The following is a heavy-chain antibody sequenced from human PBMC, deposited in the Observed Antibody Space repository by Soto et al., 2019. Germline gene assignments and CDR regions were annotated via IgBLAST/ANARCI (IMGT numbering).Heavy chain of an antibody. CDR2: ISGSGGST. CDR1: GLIFSSYG. Sequence: PGGSLRLSCAAFGLIFSSYGMSWVRQAQGKGLEWVSGISGSGGSTYYADSVKGRFTISRDNSKNTLFPQMNSLRAEDTAVYYCAKIARKGGSNYHGMDVWGQGTTVTVSS. D-gene: IGHD1-26*01. J-gene: IGHJ6*02. V-gene: IGHV3-23*01. CDR3: AKIARKGGSNYHGMDV.